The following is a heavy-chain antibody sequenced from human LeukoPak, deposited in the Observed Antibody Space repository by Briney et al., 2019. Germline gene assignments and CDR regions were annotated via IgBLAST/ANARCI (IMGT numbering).Heavy chain of an antibody. J-gene: IGHJ4*02. CDR1: GFTFSSYA. V-gene: IGHV3-23*01. CDR3: AKDQRWIRYFDY. Sequence: GGSLRLSCAASGFTFSSYAMSWVRQAPGKGLEWVSAISGSGGSTYYADPVKGRFTISRDNSKNTLYLQMNSLRAEDTAVYYCAKDQRWIRYFDYWGQGTLVTVSS. D-gene: IGHD5-18*01. CDR2: ISGSGGST.